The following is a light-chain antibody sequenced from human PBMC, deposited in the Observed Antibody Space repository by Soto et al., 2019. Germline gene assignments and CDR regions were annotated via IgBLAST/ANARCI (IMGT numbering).Light chain of an antibody. V-gene: IGKV3-11*01. CDR2: GAS. Sequence: EIVLTQSPATLSLSPGERATLSCRASQSVSSYLAWYQQKPGQAPRLLIYGASNRATGIPARFSGSGSGTDFTLTISSLEPEDFAVYYCQQYGSSSITFGQGTRLEIK. J-gene: IGKJ5*01. CDR1: QSVSSY. CDR3: QQYGSSSIT.